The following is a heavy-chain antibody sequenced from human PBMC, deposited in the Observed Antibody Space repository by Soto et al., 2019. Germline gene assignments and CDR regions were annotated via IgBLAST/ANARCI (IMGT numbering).Heavy chain of an antibody. D-gene: IGHD7-27*01. CDR3: AAVGIHGNHDAFDI. J-gene: IGHJ3*02. Sequence: ASVKVSCKASGFTFTSSAVQWVRQARGQRLEWIGWIVVGSGNTNYAQKFQERVTITRDMSTSTAYMELSSLRSEDTAVYYCAAVGIHGNHDAFDIWGQGTMVTVSS. V-gene: IGHV1-58*01. CDR1: GFTFTSSA. CDR2: IVVGSGNT.